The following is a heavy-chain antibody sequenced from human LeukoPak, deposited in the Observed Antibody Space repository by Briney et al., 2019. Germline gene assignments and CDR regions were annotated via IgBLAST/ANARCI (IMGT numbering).Heavy chain of an antibody. V-gene: IGHV3-30*18. CDR1: GFTFSSYG. CDR3: AKDRTSSGYYYFDY. J-gene: IGHJ4*02. CDR2: ISYDGSNK. D-gene: IGHD3-22*01. Sequence: GGSLRLSCAASGFTFSSYGMHWVRQAPGKGLEWGAVISYDGSNKYYADSVKGRFTISRDNSKNTLYLQMNSLRAEDTAVYYCAKDRTSSGYYYFDYWGQGTLVTVSS.